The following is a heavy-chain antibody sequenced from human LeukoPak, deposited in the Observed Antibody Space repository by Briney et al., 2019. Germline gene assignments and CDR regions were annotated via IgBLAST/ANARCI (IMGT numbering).Heavy chain of an antibody. D-gene: IGHD6-6*01. V-gene: IGHV3-7*01. Sequence: GGSLRLSCAASGFTFSSYSMNWVRQAPGKGLEWVANIKPDGTEKYYVDSLKGRFTISRDNAKNSLYLQMNSLRVEDTAVYYCARGGNSSWDYWGQGALVTVSS. CDR2: IKPDGTEK. CDR3: ARGGNSSWDY. CDR1: GFTFSSYS. J-gene: IGHJ4*02.